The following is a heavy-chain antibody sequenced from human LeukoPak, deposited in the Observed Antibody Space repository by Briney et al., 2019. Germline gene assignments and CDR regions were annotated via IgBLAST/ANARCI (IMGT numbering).Heavy chain of an antibody. V-gene: IGHV3-30*03. CDR1: GFTFSSYG. J-gene: IGHJ4*02. CDR2: ISYDGSNE. Sequence: GGSLRLSCAASGFTFSSYGMHWVRQAPGKGLEWVAVISYDGSNEYYADSVKGRFTISRDNSKNTLYLQMNSLRAEDTAVYYCATGEVTMVRGGGYYFDYWGQGTLVTVSP. CDR3: ATGEVTMVRGGGYYFDY. D-gene: IGHD3-10*01.